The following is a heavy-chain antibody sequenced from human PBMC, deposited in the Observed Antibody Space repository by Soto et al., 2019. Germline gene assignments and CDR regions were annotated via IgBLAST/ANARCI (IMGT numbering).Heavy chain of an antibody. J-gene: IGHJ6*04. CDR3: ARGGFASGPGRMEV. CDR2: TKSDGSGT. CDR1: GFSFSNYW. V-gene: IGHV3-74*01. Sequence: EVQLVESGGGLLQPGGSLTLSCTASGFSFSNYWMHWVRQAPGKGLVWVSRTKSDGSGTSYTDSVKGRFTISRDNAYNTLYLQMSNLRAEDTAVYYCARGGFASGPGRMEVWGKGKTVIVSS. D-gene: IGHD3-10*01.